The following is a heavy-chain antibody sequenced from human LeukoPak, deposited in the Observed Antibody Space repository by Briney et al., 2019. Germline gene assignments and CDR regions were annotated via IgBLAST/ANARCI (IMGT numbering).Heavy chain of an antibody. CDR2: IYYSGST. D-gene: IGHD2-2*01. CDR1: GGSVSSGSYY. Sequence: SETLSLTCSVPGGSVSSGSYYWRWIRQPPGKGLGWIGYIYYSGSTSYNPSLKSRVTISVDTSKNQFSLKLSSVTAADTAVYYCARERRYCSSTSCYRGDYYYGMDVWGQGTTVTVSS. CDR3: ARERRYCSSTSCYRGDYYYGMDV. V-gene: IGHV4-61*01. J-gene: IGHJ6*02.